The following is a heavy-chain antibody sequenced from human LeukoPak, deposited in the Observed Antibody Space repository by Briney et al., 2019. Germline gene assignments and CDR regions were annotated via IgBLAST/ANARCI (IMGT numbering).Heavy chain of an antibody. CDR1: GFTFSSYG. V-gene: IGHV3-30*18. CDR2: ISYDGSNK. J-gene: IGHJ4*02. Sequence: GRSPRLSCAASGFTFSSYGMHWVRQAPGKGLERAAVISYDGSNKYYADSVKGRFTISRDNSKNTLYLQMNSLRAEDTAVYYCAKGLAGSSKTGIDYWGQGTLVTVSS. D-gene: IGHD6-6*01. CDR3: AKGLAGSSKTGIDY.